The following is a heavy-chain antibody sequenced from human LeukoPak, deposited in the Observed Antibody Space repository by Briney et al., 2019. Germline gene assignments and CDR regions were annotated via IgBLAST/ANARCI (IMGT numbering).Heavy chain of an antibody. CDR2: IVPDGNSV. D-gene: IGHD4/OR15-4a*01. Sequence: GGSLRLSCAASGFTFSTYWMHWVRQAPGKGLVWVSRIVPDGNSVSHADSVKGRFTISRDNAKNTLYLQMNSLRAEDTAVYYCARGGSTYGEHWGQGILVTVSS. CDR1: GFTFSTYW. V-gene: IGHV3-74*01. J-gene: IGHJ4*02. CDR3: ARGGSTYGEH.